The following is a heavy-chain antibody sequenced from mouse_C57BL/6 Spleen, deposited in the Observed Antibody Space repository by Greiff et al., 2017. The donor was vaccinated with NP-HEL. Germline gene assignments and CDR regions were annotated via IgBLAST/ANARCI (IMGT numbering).Heavy chain of an antibody. Sequence: EVQLQQSGPELVKPGASVKISCKASGYTFTDYYMNWVKQSHGKSLEWIGDINPNNGGTSYNQKFKGKATLTVDKSSSTAYMELRSLTSEDSAVYYCANYYGSHQAWFAYWGQGTLVTVSA. D-gene: IGHD1-1*01. V-gene: IGHV1-26*01. CDR1: GYTFTDYY. J-gene: IGHJ3*01. CDR2: INPNNGGT. CDR3: ANYYGSHQAWFAY.